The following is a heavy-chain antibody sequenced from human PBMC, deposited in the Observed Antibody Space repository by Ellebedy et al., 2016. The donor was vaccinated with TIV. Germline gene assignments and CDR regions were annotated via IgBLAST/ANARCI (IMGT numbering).Heavy chain of an antibody. CDR1: GFTFSDYY. D-gene: IGHD4-17*01. CDR2: ISSSGNTI. Sequence: GESLKISCVASGFTFSDYYMSWIRQAPGKGLEWVSYISSSGNTIYYVDSVKGRFTISRDNSKNTLYLQMNSLRAEDTAVYYCAREGMTTVNYYYYYGMDVWGQGTTVTVSS. J-gene: IGHJ6*02. CDR3: AREGMTTVNYYYYYGMDV. V-gene: IGHV3-11*04.